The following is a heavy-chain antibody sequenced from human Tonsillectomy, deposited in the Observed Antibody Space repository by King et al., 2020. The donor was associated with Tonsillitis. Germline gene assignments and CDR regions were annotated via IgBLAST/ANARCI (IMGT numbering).Heavy chain of an antibody. D-gene: IGHD6-19*01. CDR3: ARACSSGWSHSFDS. CDR1: GFTCSSSA. CDR2: ISSDGSNK. Sequence: VQLVESGGGVVQPGRSLRLSCAASGFTCSSSAIHWGSQAPGKGLERVAVISSDGSNKYYADSVKGRVTISRDNSKNTLYLQMNSLRSEDTAVYYCARACSSGWSHSFDSWGQGTLVTVSS. V-gene: IGHV3-30-3*01. J-gene: IGHJ4*02.